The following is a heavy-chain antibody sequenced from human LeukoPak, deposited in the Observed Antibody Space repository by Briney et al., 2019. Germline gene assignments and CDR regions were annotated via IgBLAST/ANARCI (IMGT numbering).Heavy chain of an antibody. D-gene: IGHD4-17*01. CDR3: AKTQTVYFDY. Sequence: GGSLRLSCAASGFTFSSYGMHWVRQAPGKGLAWVALISFDGSNKYYADSVKGRFTISRDNSKNTLYLQMNSLRAEDTAVYYCAKTQTVYFDYWGQGTLVTVSS. V-gene: IGHV3-30*18. J-gene: IGHJ4*02. CDR2: ISFDGSNK. CDR1: GFTFSSYG.